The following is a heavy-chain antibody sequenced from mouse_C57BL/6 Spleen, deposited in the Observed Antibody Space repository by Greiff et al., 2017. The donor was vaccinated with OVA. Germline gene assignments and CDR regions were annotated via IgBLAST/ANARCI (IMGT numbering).Heavy chain of an antibody. CDR3: ARSYGSSYWYFDV. D-gene: IGHD1-1*01. V-gene: IGHV1-64*01. Sequence: QVQLQQPGAELVKPGASVKLSCKASGYTFTSYWMHWVKQRPGQGLEWIGMIHPHSGSTNYNEKFKSKATLTVDKSSSTAYMQLSSLTSEDSAVYYCARSYGSSYWYFDVWGTGTTGTVSS. CDR2: IHPHSGST. J-gene: IGHJ1*03. CDR1: GYTFTSYW.